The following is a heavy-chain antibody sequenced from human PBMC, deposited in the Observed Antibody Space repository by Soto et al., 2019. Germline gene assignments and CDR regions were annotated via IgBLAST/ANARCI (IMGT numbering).Heavy chain of an antibody. D-gene: IGHD3-10*01. CDR2: INPNSGGT. J-gene: IGHJ5*02. CDR1: GDTFTGYY. Sequence: ASVKVSCKASGDTFTGYYMHWVRQAPGQGLEWMGWINPNSGGTNYAQKFQGWVTMTRDTSISTAYMELRSLRSDDTAVYYCARGVDVGYYYGSGSYHNWFDPWGQGTLVTVSS. V-gene: IGHV1-2*04. CDR3: ARGVDVGYYYGSGSYHNWFDP.